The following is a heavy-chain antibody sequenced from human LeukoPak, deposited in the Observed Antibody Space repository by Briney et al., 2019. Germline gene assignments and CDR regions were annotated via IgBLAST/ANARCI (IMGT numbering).Heavy chain of an antibody. J-gene: IGHJ4*02. CDR3: STGGYYIDY. V-gene: IGHV3-15*01. CDR1: GFNFSHVW. D-gene: IGHD3-16*01. Sequence: MTGGALRLSCAAYGFNFSHVWKNWVRQAPGKGLEWVGRIKSKVDGETIEYAAPVRGRCTISREDSKSTGYLQMNSLKTEDTAIYYCSTGGYYIDYWGQGILVSVSS. CDR2: IKSKVDGETI.